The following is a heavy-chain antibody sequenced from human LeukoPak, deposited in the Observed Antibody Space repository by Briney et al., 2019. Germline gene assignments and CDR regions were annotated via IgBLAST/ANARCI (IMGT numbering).Heavy chain of an antibody. CDR2: ISYDGSNK. CDR3: AKDFGFGELFHWFDP. D-gene: IGHD3-10*01. V-gene: IGHV3-30*18. J-gene: IGHJ5*02. Sequence: GGSLRLSCAASGFTFSSYGMHWVRQAPGKGLEWVAVISYDGSNKYYADSVKGRFTISRDNSKNTLYLQMNSLRAEDTAVYYCAKDFGFGELFHWFDPWGRGTLVTVSS. CDR1: GFTFSSYG.